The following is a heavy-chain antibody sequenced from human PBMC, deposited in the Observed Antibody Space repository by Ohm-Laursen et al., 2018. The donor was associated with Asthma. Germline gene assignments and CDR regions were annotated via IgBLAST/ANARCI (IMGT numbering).Heavy chain of an antibody. Sequence: SLRLSCAASGFTFRSYAMHWVRQAPGKELEWVANIYPDGGEKYYVDSVDGRFTISRDNAKNSLYLQMNSLRAGDTAVYYCATNLPYEAENYWGQGTLVTVSS. J-gene: IGHJ4*02. CDR3: ATNLPYEAENY. V-gene: IGHV3-7*05. CDR2: IYPDGGEK. CDR1: GFTFRSYA. D-gene: IGHD3-16*01.